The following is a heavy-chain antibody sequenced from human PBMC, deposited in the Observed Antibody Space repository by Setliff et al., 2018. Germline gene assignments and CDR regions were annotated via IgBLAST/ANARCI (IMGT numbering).Heavy chain of an antibody. CDR1: GYAFTNYY. D-gene: IGHD1-7*01. V-gene: IGHV1-18*01. Sequence: ASVKVSCKASGYAFTNYYIHWVRQAPGQGLEWMGWISAKNGNTNYAQKLQGRVTMTTDTSTSTAYMELRSLRSDDTAVYYCARYITGTTPADYWGQGTLVTVSS. CDR3: ARYITGTTPADY. J-gene: IGHJ4*02. CDR2: ISAKNGNT.